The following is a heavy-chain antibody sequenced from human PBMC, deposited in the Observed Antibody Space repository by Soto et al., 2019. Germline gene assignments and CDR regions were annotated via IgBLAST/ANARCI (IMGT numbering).Heavy chain of an antibody. Sequence: QTLSLTCAISGDSVSSYSAAWNWIRQSPSGGLEWLGRTYYRSRFFSDYAESVKSRIIINPDTSKNQFSLQLKSVTPEDMAVYYCVRDRYSSSGWFDPWGQGTPVTVSS. CDR2: TYYRSRFFS. D-gene: IGHD3-10*01. J-gene: IGHJ5*02. V-gene: IGHV6-1*01. CDR3: VRDRYSSSGWFDP. CDR1: GDSVSSYSAA.